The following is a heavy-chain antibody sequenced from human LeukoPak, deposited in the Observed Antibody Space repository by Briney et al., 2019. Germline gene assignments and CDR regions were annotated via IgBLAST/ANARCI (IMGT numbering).Heavy chain of an antibody. CDR1: GYTFTSYD. J-gene: IGHJ4*02. CDR2: MNPNSGNT. D-gene: IGHD4-17*01. Sequence: GASVKVSCKASGYTFTSYDINWVRQATGQGLEWMGWMNPNSGNTGYAQKFQDRVTMTRNTSISTAYMELSSLRSEDTAVYYCARVPTVTDFDYWGQGTLVTVSS. CDR3: ARVPTVTDFDY. V-gene: IGHV1-8*01.